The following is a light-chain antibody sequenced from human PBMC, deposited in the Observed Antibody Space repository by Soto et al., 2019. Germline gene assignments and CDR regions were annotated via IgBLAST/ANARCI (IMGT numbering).Light chain of an antibody. J-gene: IGLJ2*01. CDR3: CAYVGSSNSVV. V-gene: IGLV2-23*01. CDR2: EGI. CDR1: SSDVGNYNL. Sequence: QSALTQPASVSGSPGQSITISCTGTSSDVGNYNLVSWYQHHPGKAPKMMLYEGIKRPSGVSNRISGSKSGDTASLTISGVQAEDEADYYCCAYVGSSNSVVFGGGTKLTVL.